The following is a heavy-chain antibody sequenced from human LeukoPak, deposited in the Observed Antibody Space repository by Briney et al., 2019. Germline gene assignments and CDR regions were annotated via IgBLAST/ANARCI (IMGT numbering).Heavy chain of an antibody. CDR2: INPNSGGT. D-gene: IGHD5-18*01. Sequence: ASVKVSCKASGYTFTGYYMHWVRQAPGQGPEWMGWINPNSGGTNYAQKFQGRVTMTRDTSISTAYMELSRLRSDDTAVYYCARSQPGYSYGSEFDYWGQGTLVTVSS. CDR1: GYTFTGYY. V-gene: IGHV1-2*02. CDR3: ARSQPGYSYGSEFDY. J-gene: IGHJ4*02.